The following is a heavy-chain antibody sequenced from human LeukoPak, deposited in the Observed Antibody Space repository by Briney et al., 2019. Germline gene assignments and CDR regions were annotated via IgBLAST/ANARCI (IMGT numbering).Heavy chain of an antibody. D-gene: IGHD4-17*01. Sequence: PGGSLRLSCAASGFTFSSYGMHWVRQAPGKGLEWVAFIRYDGSNKYYADSVKGRFTISRDNSKNTLYLQMNSLRAEDTAVYYCANEQETDYGDYFFRGRPNTDFDYWGQGTLVTVSS. J-gene: IGHJ4*02. CDR1: GFTFSSYG. CDR3: ANEQETDYGDYFFRGRPNTDFDY. CDR2: IRYDGSNK. V-gene: IGHV3-30*02.